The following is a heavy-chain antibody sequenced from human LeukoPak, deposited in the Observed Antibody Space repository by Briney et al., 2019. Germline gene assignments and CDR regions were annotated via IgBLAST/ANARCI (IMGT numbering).Heavy chain of an antibody. J-gene: IGHJ4*02. V-gene: IGHV3-43*02. D-gene: IGHD6-19*01. CDR1: GFTFDDSA. CDR3: AKGGQWLIGY. Sequence: GGSLRLSCAASGFTFDDSAMHWVRQAPGKGLEWVSLISGDSGSTYYADSVKGRFTISRDNSKNSLYLQMNSLRTEDTALYYCAKGGQWLIGYWGQGTLVTVSS. CDR2: ISGDSGST.